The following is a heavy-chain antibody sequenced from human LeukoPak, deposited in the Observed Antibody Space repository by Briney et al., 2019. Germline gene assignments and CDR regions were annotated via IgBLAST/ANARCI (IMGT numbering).Heavy chain of an antibody. CDR1: GYTFTTYG. V-gene: IGHV1-69*13. CDR3: ARVGVSMVRGVIIDYYYYYMDV. J-gene: IGHJ6*03. CDR2: IIPIFGTA. D-gene: IGHD3-10*01. Sequence: ASVKVSCKASGYTFTTYGISWVRQAPGQGLEWMGGIIPIFGTANYAQKFQGRVTITADESTSTAYMELSSLRSEDTAVYYCARVGVSMVRGVIIDYYYYYMDVWGKGTTVTISS.